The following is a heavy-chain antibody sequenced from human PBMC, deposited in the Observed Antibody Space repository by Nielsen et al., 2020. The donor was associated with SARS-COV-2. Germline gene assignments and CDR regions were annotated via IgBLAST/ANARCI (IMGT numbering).Heavy chain of an antibody. CDR3: AKDGYSSGWSFYYYYYGMDV. CDR2: ISYDRSNK. J-gene: IGHJ6*02. V-gene: IGHV3-30*18. D-gene: IGHD6-19*01. Sequence: WIRQPPGKGLEWVAVISYDRSNKYYADSVKGRFTISRDNSKNTLYLQMNSLRAEDTAVYYCAKDGYSSGWSFYYYYYGMDVWGQGTTVTVFS.